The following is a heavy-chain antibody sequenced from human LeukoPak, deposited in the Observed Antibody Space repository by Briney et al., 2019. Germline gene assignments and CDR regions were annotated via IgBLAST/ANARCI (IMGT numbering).Heavy chain of an antibody. CDR1: GYSITSAYY. CDR3: ARAITMVRGVIMGFGNWFDP. D-gene: IGHD3-10*01. J-gene: IGHJ5*02. Sequence: SEPLSLTCTVSGYSITSAYYWGWIRQPPGKGLEWIGSFFLKGSTYYNPSLKSRVTISVDTSKNQFSLKLSSVTAADTAVYYCARAITMVRGVIMGFGNWFDPWGQGTLVTVSS. CDR2: FFLKGST. V-gene: IGHV4-38-2*02.